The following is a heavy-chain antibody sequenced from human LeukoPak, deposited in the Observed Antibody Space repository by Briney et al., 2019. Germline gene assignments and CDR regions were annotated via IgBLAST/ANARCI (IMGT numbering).Heavy chain of an antibody. CDR3: AKEVSTGPGGVCGGACYWARPFDY. V-gene: IGHV3-23*01. J-gene: IGHJ4*02. CDR1: AFSVSTFA. Sequence: GGSLGLSCSASAFSVSTFAMTWVRQTPGKGLEWVSSIGPNGATTFYDDSVKGRFTISRDNSKNTLSRQMNDLRADDTAVYYCAKEVSTGPGGVCGGACYWARPFDYCGQGILVTVSS. CDR2: IGPNGATT. D-gene: IGHD2-21*02.